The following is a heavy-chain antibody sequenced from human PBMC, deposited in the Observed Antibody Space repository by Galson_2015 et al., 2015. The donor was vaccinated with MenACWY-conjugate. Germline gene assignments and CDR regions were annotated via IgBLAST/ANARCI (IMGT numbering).Heavy chain of an antibody. D-gene: IGHD1-14*01. Sequence: QSGAEVKKPGESLKISCKGSGYSFTNYWIGWVRQMPGKGLEWMGIIYPGDSDTRYSPSFQGQVTISADTSISTAYLQWSTLKASDTAMYYCARLAEVTMRARFSDYWGQGSLVTVSS. V-gene: IGHV5-51*03. J-gene: IGHJ4*02. CDR3: ARLAEVTMRARFSDY. CDR2: IYPGDSDT. CDR1: GYSFTNYW.